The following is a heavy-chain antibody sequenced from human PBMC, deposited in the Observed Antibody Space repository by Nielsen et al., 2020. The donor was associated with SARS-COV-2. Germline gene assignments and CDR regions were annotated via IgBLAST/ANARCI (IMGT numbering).Heavy chain of an antibody. CDR1: GFTFDDYA. D-gene: IGHD4-17*01. CDR3: AKDMGPTVTTSDY. J-gene: IGHJ4*02. Sequence: SLTISCAASGFTFDDYAMHWVRQAPGKGLEWVSGISWNSGSMGYADSVKGRFTISRDNAKNSLYLQMNSLRAEDTALYYCAKDMGPTVTTSDYWGQGTLVTVSS. V-gene: IGHV3-9*01. CDR2: ISWNSGSM.